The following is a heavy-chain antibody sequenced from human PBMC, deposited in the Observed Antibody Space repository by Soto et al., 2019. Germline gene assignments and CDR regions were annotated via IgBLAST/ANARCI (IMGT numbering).Heavy chain of an antibody. CDR3: ARSQGSSTSLEIYHYYYYRMDV. V-gene: IGHV1-69*01. D-gene: IGHD2-2*01. J-gene: IGHJ6*02. CDR1: GGTFSSYA. CDR2: IIPISDTT. Sequence: QVQLVQSGAEVKKPGSSVKVSCKASGGTFSSYAISWVRQAPGQGLEWMGGIIPISDTTNYAQKFQGRVTITADESTSTAYMELSSLRSEDTAVYYCARSQGSSTSLEIYHYYYYRMDVWGQGTTVTVSS.